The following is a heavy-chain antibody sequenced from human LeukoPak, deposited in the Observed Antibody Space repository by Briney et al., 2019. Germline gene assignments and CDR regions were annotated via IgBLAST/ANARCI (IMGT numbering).Heavy chain of an antibody. CDR2: INGSGGST. J-gene: IGHJ3*02. Sequence: GGSVRLSCAASGFTFSSYAMSWVRQAPGKGLEWVGGINGSGGSTYYADSVKGRFTTSRDNSKNTLYLQMNSLRAEDTAVYYCAKDGYSYVRDAFDIWGQGTMVTVSS. V-gene: IGHV3-23*01. CDR3: AKDGYSYVRDAFDI. CDR1: GFTFSSYA. D-gene: IGHD5-18*01.